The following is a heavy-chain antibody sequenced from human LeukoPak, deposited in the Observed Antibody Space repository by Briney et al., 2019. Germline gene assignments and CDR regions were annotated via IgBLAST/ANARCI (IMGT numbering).Heavy chain of an antibody. CDR2: ISGSGGST. D-gene: IGHD6-19*01. CDR3: AKGAVAGTLCWFDP. J-gene: IGHJ5*02. CDR1: GFTFSSYV. Sequence: GGSLRLSCAASGFTFSSYVMHWVRQAPGKGLEWVSAISGSGGSTYYADSVKGRFTISRDNSKNTLYLQMNSLRAEDTAVYYCAKGAVAGTLCWFDPWGQGTLVTVSS. V-gene: IGHV3-23*01.